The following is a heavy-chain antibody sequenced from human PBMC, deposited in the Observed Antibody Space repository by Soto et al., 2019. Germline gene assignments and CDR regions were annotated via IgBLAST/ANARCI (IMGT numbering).Heavy chain of an antibody. CDR2: ISYDGSNK. CDR1: GFTFSSYG. Sequence: GGSLRLSCAASGFTFSSYGMHWVRQAPGKGLEWVAVISYDGSNKYYADSVKGRFTISRDNSKNTLYLQMNSLRAEDTAVYYCAKGGTLKYCSSTSCHFDYWGQGTLVTVSS. CDR3: AKGGTLKYCSSTSCHFDY. V-gene: IGHV3-30*18. J-gene: IGHJ4*02. D-gene: IGHD2-2*01.